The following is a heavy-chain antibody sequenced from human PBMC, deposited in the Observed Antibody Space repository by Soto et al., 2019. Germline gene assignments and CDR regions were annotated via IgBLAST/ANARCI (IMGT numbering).Heavy chain of an antibody. V-gene: IGHV1-8*01. CDR1: GYTFTSYD. Sequence: VSVKVSCKASGYTFTSYDINWVRQATGQGLEWMGWMNPNSGNTGYAQKFQGRVTMTRNTSISTAYMELSSLRSEDTAVYYCANRTSYDFWSGYYDGPGGMDVWGQGTTVTVS. CDR2: MNPNSGNT. CDR3: ANRTSYDFWSGYYDGPGGMDV. D-gene: IGHD3-3*01. J-gene: IGHJ6*02.